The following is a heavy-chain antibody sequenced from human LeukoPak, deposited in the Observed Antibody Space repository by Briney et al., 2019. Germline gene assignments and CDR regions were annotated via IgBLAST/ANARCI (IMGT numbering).Heavy chain of an antibody. CDR3: ARDPRVPAAMYYYYYMDV. CDR1: GYTFTSCY. D-gene: IGHD2-2*01. J-gene: IGHJ6*03. V-gene: IGHV1-46*01. Sequence: ASVKVSCKASGYTFTSCYMYWVRQAPGQGLEWMGIINPSGGSTSYAQKFQGRVTMTRDMSTSTVYMELSSLRSEDTAVYYCARDPRVPAAMYYYYYMDVWGKGTTVTVSS. CDR2: INPSGGST.